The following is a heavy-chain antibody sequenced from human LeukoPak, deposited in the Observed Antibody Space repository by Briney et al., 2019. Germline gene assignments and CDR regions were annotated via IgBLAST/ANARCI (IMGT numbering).Heavy chain of an antibody. D-gene: IGHD4-17*01. CDR2: IYHSGST. CDR3: ARGETTFDAFDI. V-gene: IGHV4-4*02. J-gene: IGHJ3*02. Sequence: PSGTLSLTCAVPGGSISSSNWWSWVRQPPGEGLEWIGEIYHSGSTNYNPSLKSRVTISVDKSKSQFSLKLSSVTAADTAVYYCARGETTFDAFDIWGQGTMVTVSS. CDR1: GGSISSSNW.